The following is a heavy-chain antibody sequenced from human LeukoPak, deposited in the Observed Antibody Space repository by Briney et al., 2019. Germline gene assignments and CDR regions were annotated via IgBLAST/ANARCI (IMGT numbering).Heavy chain of an antibody. CDR3: ARAGGSYYDY. CDR1: GGSVSSGSYY. D-gene: IGHD1-26*01. V-gene: IGHV4-61*01. CDR2: INYSGST. Sequence: SETLSLTCTVSGGSVSSGSYYWSWIRQPPGKGLEWIGCINYSGSTNYNPSLKSRVTISEDTSKNQFTLRLRSVTAADTAMYYCARAGGSYYDYWGQGTLVTVSS. J-gene: IGHJ4*01.